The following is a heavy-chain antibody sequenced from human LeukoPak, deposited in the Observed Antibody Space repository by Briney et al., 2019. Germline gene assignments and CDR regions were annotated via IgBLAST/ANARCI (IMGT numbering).Heavy chain of an antibody. CDR3: ARDHNYGGDY. J-gene: IGHJ4*02. V-gene: IGHV3-7*03. Sequence: GGSLRLSCVASGFTFRSYWMSWVRQAPGKGREWVANIKEDGSEKYYVDSVKGRFTISRDSAKNSLYLQMNSLRVEDTAVYYCARDHNYGGDYWGQGTLVTVSS. CDR2: IKEDGSEK. CDR1: GFTFRSYW. D-gene: IGHD5-18*01.